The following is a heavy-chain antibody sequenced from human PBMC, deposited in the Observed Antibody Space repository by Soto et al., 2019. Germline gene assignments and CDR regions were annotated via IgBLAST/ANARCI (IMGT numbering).Heavy chain of an antibody. V-gene: IGHV3-74*01. CDR2: INSDGSST. CDR3: ARERITMVRGAYTYYYYYGMDV. D-gene: IGHD3-10*01. J-gene: IGHJ6*02. CDR1: GFTFSSYW. Sequence: GGSLRLSCAASGFTFSSYWMHWVRQSPGKGLVWVSRINSDGSSTSYADSVKGRFTISRDNAKNTLYLQMNSLRAEDTAVYYCARERITMVRGAYTYYYYYGMDVWGQGTTVTVSS.